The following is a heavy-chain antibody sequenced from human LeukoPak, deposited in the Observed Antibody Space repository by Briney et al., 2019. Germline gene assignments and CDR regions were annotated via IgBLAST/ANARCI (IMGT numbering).Heavy chain of an antibody. CDR1: GLTFSTDW. J-gene: IGHJ4*02. Sequence: GGSLRLSCAASGLTFSTDWMRWARQAPGEGVEWVANIKRDGSDKNFVDSVRGRFTISRDNAKNSLYLQMTSLRAEDTAVYYCASQTSAKGFDYWGQGTLVTVSS. D-gene: IGHD2-2*01. CDR2: IKRDGSDK. CDR3: ASQTSAKGFDY. V-gene: IGHV3-7*03.